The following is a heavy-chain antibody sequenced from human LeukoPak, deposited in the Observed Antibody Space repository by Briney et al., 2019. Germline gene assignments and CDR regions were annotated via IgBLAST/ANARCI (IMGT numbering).Heavy chain of an antibody. Sequence: GGSLRLSCAASGFTFSSYSMNWVRQAPGKGLEWVSYISSSSSTIYYADSVKGRFTISRDNAKNSLYLQMNSLRAEDTAVYYCARDLGYYYDHWGQGTLVTVSS. CDR2: ISSSSSTI. CDR3: ARDLGYYYDH. D-gene: IGHD6-13*01. V-gene: IGHV3-48*04. CDR1: GFTFSSYS. J-gene: IGHJ4*02.